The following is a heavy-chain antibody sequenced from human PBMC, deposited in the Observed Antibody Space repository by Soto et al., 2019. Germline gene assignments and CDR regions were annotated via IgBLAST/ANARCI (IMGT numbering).Heavy chain of an antibody. CDR1: GGSISSGDYY. CDR2: IYYSGTT. J-gene: IGHJ6*02. V-gene: IGHV4-30-4*01. D-gene: IGHD5-18*01. CDR3: ARALIQLWPHYYYGMDV. Sequence: RSLTCTVSGGSISSGDYYWSWIRQPPGKGLEWIGYIYYSGTTYYNPSLKSRVTISVDTSENQFSLKLSSVTAADTAVYFCARALIQLWPHYYYGMDVWGQGTTVTVSS.